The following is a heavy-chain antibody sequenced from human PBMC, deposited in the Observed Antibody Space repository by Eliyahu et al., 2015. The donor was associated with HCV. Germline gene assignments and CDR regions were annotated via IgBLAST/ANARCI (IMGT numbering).Heavy chain of an antibody. CDR2: MNPNIGTA. J-gene: IGHJ5*02. CDR1: GYAFTTYD. D-gene: IGHD2/OR15-2a*01. V-gene: IGHV1-8*01. CDR3: ARGREYFRSGVSHDYNYFDP. Sequence: QVQLLQSGAEVVRPGASVKVSCKASGYAFTTYDITWVRQTTGQGLEWLGWMNPNIGTAGYAQKFQGRLTMTSNTSINTAYMELNSLASEDTAVYFCARGREYFRSGVSHDYNYFDPWGQGTLVIVSS.